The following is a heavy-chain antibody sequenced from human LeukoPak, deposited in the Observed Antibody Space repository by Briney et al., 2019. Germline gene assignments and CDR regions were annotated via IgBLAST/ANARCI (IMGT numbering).Heavy chain of an antibody. CDR2: ISGSGDTT. D-gene: IGHD2-21*02. Sequence: GGSLRLSCAASGFTFGSYAMSWVRQAPGKGLEWVSAISGSGDTTYYADFVKGRFTISRDNSKNTLYLQMNSLRAEDTAVYYCAKAGPKCGGDCYSDYWGQGTLVTVSS. J-gene: IGHJ4*02. CDR1: GFTFGSYA. V-gene: IGHV3-23*01. CDR3: AKAGPKCGGDCYSDY.